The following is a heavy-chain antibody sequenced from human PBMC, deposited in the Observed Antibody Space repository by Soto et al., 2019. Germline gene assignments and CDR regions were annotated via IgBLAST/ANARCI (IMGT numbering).Heavy chain of an antibody. CDR1: GGSISSSNW. CDR3: ARLLGYCSSTSCYTAWYFDL. V-gene: IGHV4-4*02. CDR2: IYHSGST. D-gene: IGHD2-2*02. J-gene: IGHJ2*01. Sequence: SETLSLTCAVSGGSISSSNWWRWVRQPPGKGLEWIGEIYHSGSTNYNPSLKSRVTISVDKSKNQFSLKLGSVTAADTAVYYCARLLGYCSSTSCYTAWYFDLWGRGTLVTVSS.